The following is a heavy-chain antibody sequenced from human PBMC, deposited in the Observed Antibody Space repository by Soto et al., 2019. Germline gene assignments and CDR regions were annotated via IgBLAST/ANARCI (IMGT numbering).Heavy chain of an antibody. CDR3: ARHPPYSAFDY. D-gene: IGHD3-16*01. V-gene: IGHV4-59*08. CDR2: IYYSGNT. J-gene: IGHJ4*02. Sequence: QVQLQESGPGLVKPSETLSLTCTVSGGSISSYYWSWIRRPPGKGLEWIGYIYYSGNTNYNPSLKSRLTISVDTSKTQFSLKLSSVTAADTAVYYCARHPPYSAFDYWGQGTLVTVSS. CDR1: GGSISSYY.